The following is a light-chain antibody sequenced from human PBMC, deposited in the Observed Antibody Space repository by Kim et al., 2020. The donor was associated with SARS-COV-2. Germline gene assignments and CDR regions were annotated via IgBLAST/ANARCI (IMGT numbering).Light chain of an antibody. CDR3: SSYTSSSTLL. CDR2: DVN. J-gene: IGLJ2*01. V-gene: IGLV2-14*04. CDR1: GSDVGDYNY. Sequence: GQSRTISCTGTGSDVGDYNYISWYQQHQGKAPKLIISDVNKRTSGVSNRFSGSLSGNTASLTISGLQAEDEADYYCSSYTSSSTLLFGGGTQLTVL.